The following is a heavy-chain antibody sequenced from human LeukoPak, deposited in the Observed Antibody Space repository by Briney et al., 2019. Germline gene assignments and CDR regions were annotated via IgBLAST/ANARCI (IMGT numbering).Heavy chain of an antibody. Sequence: ASVKVSCKASGYTFTGYYMHWVRQAPGQGLEWMGWINPNSGGTNYAQKFQGRVTMTRDTSISTAYMELSRLGSDDTAVYYCARARIFGVNWFDPWGQGTLVTVSS. D-gene: IGHD3-3*01. CDR2: INPNSGGT. J-gene: IGHJ5*02. CDR1: GYTFTGYY. V-gene: IGHV1-2*02. CDR3: ARARIFGVNWFDP.